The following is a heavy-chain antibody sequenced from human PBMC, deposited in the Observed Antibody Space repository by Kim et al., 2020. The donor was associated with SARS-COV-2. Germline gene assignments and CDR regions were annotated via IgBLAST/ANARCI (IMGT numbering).Heavy chain of an antibody. CDR1: GGSISGYY. Sequence: SETLSLTCTVSGGSISGYYWSWLRQPPGKGLDYIGYIHYSGGSTNYNPSLKSRVTISVDTSKNQFSLRLSSVTAADTAVYYCARLHGYGSEQFDPWGQGTLVTVSS. D-gene: IGHD2-15*01. V-gene: IGHV4-59*01. CDR3: ARLHGYGSEQFDP. J-gene: IGHJ5*02. CDR2: IHYSGGST.